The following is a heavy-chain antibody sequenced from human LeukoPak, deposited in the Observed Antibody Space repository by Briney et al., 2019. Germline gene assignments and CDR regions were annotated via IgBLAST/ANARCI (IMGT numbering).Heavy chain of an antibody. J-gene: IGHJ5*02. Sequence: GGSLRLSCAASGFTFNNYGMSWVRQAPGKGLQWVSAISRSGDSTYYADSVKGRFTISRDNSKNTLYPQINSLRAEDTAVYYCTNRPGWFDPWGQGTLVTASS. D-gene: IGHD1-14*01. CDR3: TNRPGWFDP. V-gene: IGHV3-23*01. CDR2: ISRSGDST. CDR1: GFTFNNYG.